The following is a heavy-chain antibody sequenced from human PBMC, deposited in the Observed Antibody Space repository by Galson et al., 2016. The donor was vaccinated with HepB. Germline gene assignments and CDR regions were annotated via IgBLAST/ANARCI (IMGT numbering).Heavy chain of an antibody. V-gene: IGHV1-18*01. J-gene: IGHJ4*02. CDR1: GYTFTSYG. Sequence: SVKVSCKASGYTFTSYGISWVRQAPGQGLEWMGWISAYSRKTECAQKFQGRLTMTTDTSTSTAYMELTSLRSGDTAVYYCARDDGISGWDAVRTMNHFDYWGKGTLVTVSS. CDR2: ISAYSRKT. CDR3: ARDDGISGWDAVRTMNHFDY. D-gene: IGHD6-19*01.